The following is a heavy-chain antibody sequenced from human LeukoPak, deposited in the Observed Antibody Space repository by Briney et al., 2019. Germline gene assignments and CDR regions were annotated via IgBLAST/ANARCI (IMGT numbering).Heavy chain of an antibody. V-gene: IGHV1-69*04. CDR2: IIPILGIA. CDR1: GGTFSSYA. D-gene: IGHD5-18*01. CDR3: AREGIQLSQGYFNY. Sequence: SVKVSCKASGGTFSSYAISWVRQAPGQGLEWMGRIIPILGIANYAQKFQGRVTITADKSTSTAYMELSSLRSEDTAVYYCAREGIQLSQGYFNYWGQGTLVTVSS. J-gene: IGHJ4*02.